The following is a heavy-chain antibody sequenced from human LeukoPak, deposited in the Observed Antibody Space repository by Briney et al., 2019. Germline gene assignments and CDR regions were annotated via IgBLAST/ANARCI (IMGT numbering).Heavy chain of an antibody. V-gene: IGHV3-23*01. Sequence: GGSLRLSCAASGFTFSSYGMSWVRQAPGKGLEWVSAISGSGDSTFYADSVKGRFTISRDNAKNSLYLQMNSLRAEDTAVYYCAELGITMIGGVWGKGTTVTISS. D-gene: IGHD3-10*02. CDR3: AELGITMIGGV. CDR2: ISGSGDST. J-gene: IGHJ6*04. CDR1: GFTFSSYG.